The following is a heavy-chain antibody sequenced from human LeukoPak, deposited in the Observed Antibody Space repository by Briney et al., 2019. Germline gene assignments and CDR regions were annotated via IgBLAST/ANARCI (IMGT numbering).Heavy chain of an antibody. Sequence: NASQTLSLTCTVSGGSISSGSYYWSWIRQPAGKGLEWIGRIYTSGSTNYNPSLKSRVTISVDTSKNQSSLKLSSVTAADTAVYYCARVPADIVATYYMDVWGKGTTVTVSS. D-gene: IGHD5-12*01. CDR3: ARVPADIVATYYMDV. V-gene: IGHV4-61*02. J-gene: IGHJ6*03. CDR1: GGSISSGSYY. CDR2: IYTSGST.